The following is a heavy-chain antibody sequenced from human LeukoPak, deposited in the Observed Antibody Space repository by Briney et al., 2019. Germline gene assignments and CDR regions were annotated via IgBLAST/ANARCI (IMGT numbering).Heavy chain of an antibody. D-gene: IGHD4-17*01. Sequence: SETLSLTCTVSGYSISSGYYWGWIRQPPGKGLEWIGSIYHSGSTYYNPSLKSRVTISVDTSKNQFSLKLSSVTAADTAVYYCARVTTALSRYYYYYYMDVWGKGTTVTISS. CDR3: ARVTTALSRYYYYYYMDV. V-gene: IGHV4-38-2*02. CDR1: GYSISSGYY. J-gene: IGHJ6*03. CDR2: IYHSGST.